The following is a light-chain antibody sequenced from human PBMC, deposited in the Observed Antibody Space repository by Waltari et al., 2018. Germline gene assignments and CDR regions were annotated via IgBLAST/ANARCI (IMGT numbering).Light chain of an antibody. CDR3: SSYTSSNTLI. Sequence: QSALTQPASASGSPGQSITISCTGTSSDVRTYSYVSWYQQHPGKAPKLMIYDVSKRPSGVSNRFSGSKSANTASLTISALQAEDEADYYCSSYTSSNTLIFGGGTTLTVL. V-gene: IGLV2-14*03. J-gene: IGLJ2*01. CDR1: SSDVRTYSY. CDR2: DVS.